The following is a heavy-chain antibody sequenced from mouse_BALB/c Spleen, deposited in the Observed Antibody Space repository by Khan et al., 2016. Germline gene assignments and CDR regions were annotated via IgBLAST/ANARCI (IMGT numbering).Heavy chain of an antibody. CDR3: GRTPHLLWILDY. Sequence: QVRLQQSGAELAKPGASVKMSCKASGYTFTSYWMHWVKQRPGQGLEWIGYINPSTGYTEYNQKFKDKATLTADKSSSTAYMQLSSLTSEDSAVYYCGRTPHLLWILDYWGQGTSVTVSS. V-gene: IGHV1-7*01. CDR1: GYTFTSYW. CDR2: INPSTGYT. J-gene: IGHJ4*01. D-gene: IGHD2-1*01.